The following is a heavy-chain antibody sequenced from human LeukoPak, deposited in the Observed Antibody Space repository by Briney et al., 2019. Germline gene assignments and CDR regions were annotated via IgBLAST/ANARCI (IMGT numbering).Heavy chain of an antibody. CDR1: GGSISDYY. Sequence: SETLSLTCTVSGGSISDYYWIWTRLPPGKGLEWIGYIYYSGTPYYYNPSLRSRVTMSVDTSSNQFSLKLSSVTAAVTAVYYCARLDKHTGSWLPDYWGQGTLVTVSS. J-gene: IGHJ4*02. D-gene: IGHD6-13*01. CDR2: IYYSGTPY. V-gene: IGHV4-59*08. CDR3: ARLDKHTGSWLPDY.